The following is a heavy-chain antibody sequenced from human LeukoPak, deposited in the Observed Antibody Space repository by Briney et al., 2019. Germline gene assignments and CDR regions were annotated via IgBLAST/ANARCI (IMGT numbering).Heavy chain of an antibody. V-gene: IGHV3-7*01. J-gene: IGHJ4*02. CDR3: ARDVEGFDF. CDR1: GFTISSYW. Sequence: GGSLRLSCAASGFTISSYWMNWVRQAPGKGLEWVANMRQDGSGSYYVDSVKGRFTISRDNTKNSLYLQMNSLRAEDTAVYYCARDVEGFDFWGQGNLVTVSS. CDR2: MRQDGSGS.